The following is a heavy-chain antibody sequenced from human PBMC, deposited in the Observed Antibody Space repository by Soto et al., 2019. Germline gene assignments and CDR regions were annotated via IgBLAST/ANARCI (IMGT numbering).Heavy chain of an antibody. Sequence: SETLSLTCTVSGGSISSYYWSWIRQPPGKGLEWIGYIYYSGSTNYNPSLKSRVTISVDTSKNQFSLKLSSVTAADTAVYYCARVPRTSSSSDYYYYYMDVWGKGTTVTVSS. CDR1: GGSISSYY. CDR2: IYYSGST. J-gene: IGHJ6*03. CDR3: ARVPRTSSSSDYYYYYMDV. V-gene: IGHV4-59*01. D-gene: IGHD6-6*01.